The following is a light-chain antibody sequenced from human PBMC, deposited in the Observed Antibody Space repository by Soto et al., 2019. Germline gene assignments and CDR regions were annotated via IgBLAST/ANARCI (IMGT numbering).Light chain of an antibody. V-gene: IGLV2-8*01. Sequence: QSALTQPPSASGSPGQSVTISCTGTSSDVGGYNYVSWYQQHPVKAPKLMIYEVSKRPSGVPDRLSGSKSGNTASLTVSGLQVEDEADYYCASYTGSDTLVFGGGTKLTVL. CDR3: ASYTGSDTLV. CDR1: SSDVGGYNY. J-gene: IGLJ2*01. CDR2: EVS.